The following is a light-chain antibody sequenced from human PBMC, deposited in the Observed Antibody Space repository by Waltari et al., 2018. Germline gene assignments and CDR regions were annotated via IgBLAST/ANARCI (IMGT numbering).Light chain of an antibody. CDR3: QQYTNWPLT. Sequence: EIVLTQSPATQSVSPGERATLSSWASQSIRSTLACYQQKPGQAPRLLIYDASTRATGIPVRFSGSGSGTYFTLTISSLQSEDFAVYYCQQYTNWPLTFGGGTKVEI. CDR2: DAS. CDR1: QSIRST. J-gene: IGKJ4*01. V-gene: IGKV3D-15*01.